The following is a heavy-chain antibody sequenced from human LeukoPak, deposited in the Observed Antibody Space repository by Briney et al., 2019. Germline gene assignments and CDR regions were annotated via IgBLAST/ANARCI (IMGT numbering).Heavy chain of an antibody. CDR2: INPSGGST. D-gene: IGHD6-19*01. CDR1: GYTFTSYY. Sequence: GASVKVSCRASGYTFTSYYMHWVRQAPGQGLGWMGIINPSGGSTSYAQKFQGRVTMTRDTSTSPVYMELSSLRSEDTAVYYCAREPGGGSSGWLYCDYWGQGPLVTVSS. V-gene: IGHV1-46*01. CDR3: AREPGGGSSGWLYCDY. J-gene: IGHJ4*02.